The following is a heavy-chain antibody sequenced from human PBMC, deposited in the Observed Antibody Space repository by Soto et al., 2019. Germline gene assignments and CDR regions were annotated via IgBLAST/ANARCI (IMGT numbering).Heavy chain of an antibody. D-gene: IGHD2-2*01. CDR1: GFTFSSYS. V-gene: IGHV3-48*01. CDR3: ASLCQYCSSTSWGSPTPLPMDV. CDR2: ISSSSSTI. J-gene: IGHJ6*03. Sequence: EVQLVESGGGLVQPGGSLRLSCAASGFTFSSYSMNWVRQAPGKGLEWVSYISSSSSTIYYADSVKGRFTISRDNAKNSLYLQMNSLRAEDTAVYYCASLCQYCSSTSWGSPTPLPMDVWGKGTTVTVSS.